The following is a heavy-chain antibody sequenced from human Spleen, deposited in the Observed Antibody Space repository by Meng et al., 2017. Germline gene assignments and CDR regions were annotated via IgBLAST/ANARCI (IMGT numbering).Heavy chain of an antibody. J-gene: IGHJ4*02. CDR2: INPKSGDT. CDR1: GYPFTAYY. V-gene: IGHV1-2*06. D-gene: IGHD6-13*01. Sequence: ASVKVSCKPSGYPFTAYYLHWVRRAPGQGLEWMGRINPKSGDTHYAQKFQGRVTMTGDTSISTAYMELSGLRSDDTAMYYCARDEDISAAGKLFGDYWGQGTLVTVSS. CDR3: ARDEDISAAGKLFGDY.